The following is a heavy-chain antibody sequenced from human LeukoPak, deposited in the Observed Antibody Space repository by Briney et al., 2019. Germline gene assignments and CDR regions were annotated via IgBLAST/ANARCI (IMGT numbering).Heavy chain of an antibody. Sequence: GGSLRLSCAASGFTFSNAWMSWVRQAPGKGLEWVGRIKSKTDGGTTDYAAPVKGRFTISRDDSKNTLYLQMNSLKTEDTAVYYCTTDVGFLSYFDYWGQGTLVTVSS. J-gene: IGHJ4*02. D-gene: IGHD2/OR15-2a*01. CDR2: IKSKTDGGTT. V-gene: IGHV3-15*01. CDR3: TTDVGFLSYFDY. CDR1: GFTFSNAW.